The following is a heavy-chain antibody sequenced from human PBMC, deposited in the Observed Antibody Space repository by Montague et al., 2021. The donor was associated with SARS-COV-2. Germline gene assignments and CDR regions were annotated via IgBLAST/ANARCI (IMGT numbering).Heavy chain of an antibody. CDR2: IDRDDDK. CDR1: GFSLSTSGMC. V-gene: IGHV2-70*01. CDR3: ARSYGTTVVTRAFDY. Sequence: PALVKPTQTLTLTCTFSGFSLSTSGMCVSWIRQPSGKALEWLTLIDRDDDKYYSTSLKTRLTISKDTSKNQVVLTMTNMDPVDTATYYCARSYGTTVVTRAFDYWGQGTLVTVSS. J-gene: IGHJ4*02. D-gene: IGHD4-23*01.